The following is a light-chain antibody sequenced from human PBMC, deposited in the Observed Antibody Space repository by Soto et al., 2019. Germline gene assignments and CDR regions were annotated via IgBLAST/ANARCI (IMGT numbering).Light chain of an antibody. V-gene: IGLV1-47*01. CDR2: RND. CDR3: AAWDDTVRSYV. CDR1: ISNIGNNY. J-gene: IGLJ1*01. Sequence: QSVLTQPSSVSGNPGQGVTISCSGSISNIGNNYVYWFQQLPGTAPKVLTNRNDQRPSGVPDRFSGSKSGTSASLAISGLRSEDEADDYCAAWDDTVRSYVFGTGTKLTVL.